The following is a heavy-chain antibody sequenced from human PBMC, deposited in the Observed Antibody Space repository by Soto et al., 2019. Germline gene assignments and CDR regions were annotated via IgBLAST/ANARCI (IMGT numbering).Heavy chain of an antibody. D-gene: IGHD2-2*02. V-gene: IGHV1-2*04. J-gene: IGHJ4*02. CDR3: ARETHYTGLDHGVDY. CDR2: INPNSGGT. CDR1: GYTFTGYY. Sequence: ASVKVSCKASGYTFTGYYMHWVRQAPGQGLEWMGWINPNSGGTNYAQKFQGWVTMTRDTSISTAYMELSRLRSDDTAVYYCARETHYTGLDHGVDYWGQGTLVTVSS.